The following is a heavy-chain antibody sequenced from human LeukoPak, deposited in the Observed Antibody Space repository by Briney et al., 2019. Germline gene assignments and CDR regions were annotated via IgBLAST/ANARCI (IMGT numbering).Heavy chain of an antibody. CDR3: ARDVVGATYFD. J-gene: IGHJ4*02. Sequence: GSLRLSCAASGFTFSNAWMNWVRQAPGKGLEWVSAISGSGGSTYYADSVKGRFTISRDNSKNTLYLQMNSLRAEDTAVYYCARDVVGATYFDWGQGTLVTVSS. D-gene: IGHD1-26*01. CDR1: GFTFSNAW. V-gene: IGHV3-23*01. CDR2: ISGSGGST.